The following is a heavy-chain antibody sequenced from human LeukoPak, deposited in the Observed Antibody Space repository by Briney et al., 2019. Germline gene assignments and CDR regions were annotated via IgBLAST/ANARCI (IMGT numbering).Heavy chain of an antibody. Sequence: GGSLRLSCAASGFTFSSYSMTWVRQAPGEGLEWVSSISSSSSYIYYADSVKGRFTISRDNAKNSLYLQMNSPRAEDTAVYYCARDLRYYYGSGSPKTDYWGQGTLVTVSS. J-gene: IGHJ4*02. CDR1: GFTFSSYS. CDR3: ARDLRYYYGSGSPKTDY. CDR2: ISSSSSYI. D-gene: IGHD3-10*01. V-gene: IGHV3-21*01.